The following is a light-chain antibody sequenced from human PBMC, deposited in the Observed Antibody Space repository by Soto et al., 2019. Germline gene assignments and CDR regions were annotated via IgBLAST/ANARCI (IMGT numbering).Light chain of an antibody. Sequence: QSALTQPPSASGSPGQSVTISCTGTSSDVGGYNSVSWYQQHPGKAPKLMIYDVTKRPSGVPDRFSGSKSGNTASLTVSGLQAEDEAAYYCMIWPDKAWVFGGGTKLTVL. CDR1: SSDVGGYNS. CDR2: DVT. J-gene: IGLJ3*02. V-gene: IGLV2-8*01. CDR3: MIWPDKAWV.